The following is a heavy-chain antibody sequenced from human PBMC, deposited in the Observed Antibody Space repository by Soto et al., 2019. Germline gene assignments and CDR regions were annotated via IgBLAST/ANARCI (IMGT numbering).Heavy chain of an antibody. D-gene: IGHD6-19*01. CDR1: GFTFSSYS. Sequence: GGSLRLSCAASGFTFSSYSMNWVRQAPGKGLEWVSSISSSSCSTYYADSVKGRFTISRDNSKNTLYLQMNSLRAEDTAVYYCAQEGIAVAGTPVYWGQGTLVTVSS. J-gene: IGHJ4*02. V-gene: IGHV3-23*01. CDR2: ISSSSCST. CDR3: AQEGIAVAGTPVY.